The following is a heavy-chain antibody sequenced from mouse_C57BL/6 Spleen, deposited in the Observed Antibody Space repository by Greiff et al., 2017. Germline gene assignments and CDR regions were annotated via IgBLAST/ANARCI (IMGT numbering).Heavy chain of an antibody. D-gene: IGHD4-1*02. J-gene: IGHJ2*01. Sequence: EVQRVESGEGLVKPGGSLKLSCAASGFTFSSYAMSWVRQTPETRLEWVAYISSGGDYIYYADTVKGRFTISRDNARNPLYLQMSSLKSEDTAMYDCTRAANYYCDYWGQGTTRAVSS. CDR1: GFTFSSYA. CDR3: TRAANYYCDY. V-gene: IGHV5-9-1*02. CDR2: ISSGGDYI.